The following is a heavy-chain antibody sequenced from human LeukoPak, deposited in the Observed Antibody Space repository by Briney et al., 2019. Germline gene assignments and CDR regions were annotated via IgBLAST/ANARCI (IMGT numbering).Heavy chain of an antibody. J-gene: IGHJ4*02. CDR3: TAEYYDFWSGFNSGVADY. D-gene: IGHD3-3*01. Sequence: GGSLRLSCTASGFTFGDYAMSWVRQAPGKGLEWVGFIRSKAYGGTTEYAASVKGRFTISRDDSKSIAYLQMNSLKTEDTAVYYCTAEYYDFWSGFNSGVADYWGQGTLVTVSS. V-gene: IGHV3-49*04. CDR1: GFTFGDYA. CDR2: IRSKAYGGTT.